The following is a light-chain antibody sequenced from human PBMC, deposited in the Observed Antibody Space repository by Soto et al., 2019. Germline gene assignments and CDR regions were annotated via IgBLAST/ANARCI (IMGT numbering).Light chain of an antibody. CDR1: QSTSNY. CDR2: AAC. V-gene: IGKV1-39*01. Sequence: DMQMTQSPSSLSTSVGDRVTITCRASQSTSNYLNWYHHKPGKAPQLLMFAACTLQSGVPSRFSGGGSGTELTLTISSLQAEDFATYYCEESYDSKTFGQGTKRETK. J-gene: IGKJ1*01. CDR3: EESYDSKT.